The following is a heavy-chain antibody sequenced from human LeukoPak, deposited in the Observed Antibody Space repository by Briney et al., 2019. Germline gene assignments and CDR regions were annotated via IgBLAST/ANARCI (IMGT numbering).Heavy chain of an antibody. CDR3: AKDRPTYYDILTGYYPDGNFDC. Sequence: GGSLRLSCAASGFTFSSYAMSWVRQAPGKGLEWVSAISGSGGSTYYADSVKGRFTISRDNSKNTLYLQMNSLRAEDTAVYYCAKDRPTYYDILTGYYPDGNFDCWGQGTLVTVSS. J-gene: IGHJ4*02. D-gene: IGHD3-9*01. CDR1: GFTFSSYA. CDR2: ISGSGGST. V-gene: IGHV3-23*01.